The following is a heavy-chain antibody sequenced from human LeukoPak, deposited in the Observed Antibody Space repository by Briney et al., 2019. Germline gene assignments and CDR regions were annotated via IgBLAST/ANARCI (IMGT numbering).Heavy chain of an antibody. Sequence: GGSLRLSCAASGFTFYDYALHWVRHAPGKALEGVSTISWRRDEIGYADSVKGRFTISRDNAKNSLYLQMNSLRPEDTAFYYCAKDLHYYGPGSLPQYWGQGTLVTVSS. V-gene: IGHV3-9*01. CDR2: ISWRRDEI. J-gene: IGHJ4*02. CDR3: AKDLHYYGPGSLPQY. D-gene: IGHD3-10*01. CDR1: GFTFYDYA.